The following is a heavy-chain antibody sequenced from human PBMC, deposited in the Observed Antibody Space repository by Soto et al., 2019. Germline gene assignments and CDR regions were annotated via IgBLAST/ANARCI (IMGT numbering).Heavy chain of an antibody. V-gene: IGHV3-21*06. CDR3: ARESEGLTSNFDY. CDR2: ISSTTNYI. CDR1: VFTFTRYS. J-gene: IGHJ4*02. Sequence: GSLRLSCAASVFTFTRYSMNWVRQAPGKGLEWVSSISSTTNYIYYGDSMKGRFTISRDNAKNSLYLEMNSLRAEDTAVYYCARESEGLTSNFDYWGQGTLVTVSS.